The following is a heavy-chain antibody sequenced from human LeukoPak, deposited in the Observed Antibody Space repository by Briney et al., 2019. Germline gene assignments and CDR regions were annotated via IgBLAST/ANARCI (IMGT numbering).Heavy chain of an antibody. CDR3: ARSRHYYGSGRESGIYNWFDP. V-gene: IGHV1-69*13. J-gene: IGHJ5*02. CDR2: IIPIFGTA. D-gene: IGHD3-10*01. CDR1: GGTFSSYA. Sequence: SVKVSCKASGGTFSSYAIRWVRQAPGQGLEWMGGIIPIFGTAHYAQKFQGRVTITADESTSTAYMELSSLSSEDTAVYYCARSRHYYGSGRESGIYNWFDPWGQGTLVTVSS.